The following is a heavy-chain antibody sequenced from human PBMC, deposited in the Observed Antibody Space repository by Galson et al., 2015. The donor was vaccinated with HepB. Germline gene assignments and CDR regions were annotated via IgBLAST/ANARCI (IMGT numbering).Heavy chain of an antibody. D-gene: IGHD5-24*01. CDR2: IMPVFAIV. V-gene: IGHV1-69*10. Sequence: SVKVSCKASGGSFSSFAISWVRQAPGQGLEWMGGIMPVFAIVNYAQKFQGRVTITADTSTRTTTAYMELSSLTSDDTAVYYCARGMGDGNNLVRYYYYGLDVWGQGTTVTVSS. J-gene: IGHJ6*02. CDR1: GGSFSSFA. CDR3: ARGMGDGNNLVRYYYYGLDV.